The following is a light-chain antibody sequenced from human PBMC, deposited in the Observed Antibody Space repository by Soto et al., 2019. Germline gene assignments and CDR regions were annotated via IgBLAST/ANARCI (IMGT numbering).Light chain of an antibody. J-gene: IGKJ2*01. CDR1: QTXSXXX. CDR3: XQYGSSPYT. V-gene: IGKV3D-20*01. CDR2: DAS. Sequence: DIVLTQSPATLSLSPGERATLSCGASQTXSXXXLAWYQQKPGLAPRLLIYDASSRATGIPDRFSGSGSGXXXTXTIXRLXPEDFAVYXCXQYGSSPYTFGQGTKLEIK.